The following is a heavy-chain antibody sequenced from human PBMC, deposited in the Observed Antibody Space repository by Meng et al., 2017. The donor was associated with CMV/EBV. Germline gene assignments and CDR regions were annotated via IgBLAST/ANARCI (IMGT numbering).Heavy chain of an antibody. CDR2: INHSGST. J-gene: IGHJ5*02. CDR1: GGSFSGYY. CDR3: ARGLYNWNTGWFDP. D-gene: IGHD1/OR15-1a*01. V-gene: IGHV4-34*01. Sequence: SQTRSLTGAVYGGSFSGYYWSWIRQPPGKGLEWIGEINHSGSTNYNPSLKSRVTISVDTSKNQFSLKLSSVTAADTAVYYCARGLYNWNTGWFDPWGQGTLVTVSS.